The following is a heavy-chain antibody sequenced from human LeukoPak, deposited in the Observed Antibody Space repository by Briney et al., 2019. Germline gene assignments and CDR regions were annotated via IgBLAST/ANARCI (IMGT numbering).Heavy chain of an antibody. J-gene: IGHJ4*02. CDR1: GLTFTSHG. Sequence: GGSLRLSCTTSGLTFTSHGFHWLRQVVGKRLEWVAFVRNDGSDTYHANSVKGRFSVSRDDSKNTLYLQMNSLRPEDTAIYYCARDRGKDYFDSWGQGTQVTVSS. V-gene: IGHV3-30*02. CDR2: VRNDGSDT. D-gene: IGHD4-23*01. CDR3: ARDRGKDYFDS.